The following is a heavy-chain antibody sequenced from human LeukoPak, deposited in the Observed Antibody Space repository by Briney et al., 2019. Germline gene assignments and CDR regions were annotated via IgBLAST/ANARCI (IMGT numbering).Heavy chain of an antibody. D-gene: IGHD6-13*01. J-gene: IGHJ4*02. CDR3: ARVRKRSWYFDY. CDR2: IYTSGTT. CDR1: GGSISSYY. Sequence: SDTVSLTCTVSGGSISSYYWICMRQPAGRALEWIRRIYTSGTTNYNPSHKSRVTMSVDTSKNQFSLKLSSVTAADTAVYYCARVRKRSWYFDYWGQGTLVTVSS. V-gene: IGHV4-4*07.